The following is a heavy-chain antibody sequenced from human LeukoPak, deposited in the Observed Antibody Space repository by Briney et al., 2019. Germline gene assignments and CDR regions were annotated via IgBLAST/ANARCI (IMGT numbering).Heavy chain of an antibody. V-gene: IGHV1-46*01. CDR2: INPSLGIT. Sequence: VASVKVSCKASGYTFTSYGISWVRQAPRQGLEWMGIINPSLGITSYAQKFQGRVTMTSDTSTSTVYMEVSSLRSDDTAVYYCARSLSEMATIGEDFDYWGQGTLVTVSS. D-gene: IGHD5-24*01. CDR3: ARSLSEMATIGEDFDY. J-gene: IGHJ4*02. CDR1: GYTFTSYG.